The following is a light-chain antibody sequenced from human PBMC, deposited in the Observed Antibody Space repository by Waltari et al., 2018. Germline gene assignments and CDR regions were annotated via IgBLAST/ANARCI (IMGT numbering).Light chain of an antibody. J-gene: IGKJ5*01. Sequence: DIQLTQSPSFLSASVGERVTITCRASQGISSYLAWYQQKPGKAPKLLIYVASTLQSGVPSRFSGSGSGTEFTLTISSLQPEDFATYYCQQLNNYPLTFGQGTRLEIK. CDR1: QGISSY. CDR2: VAS. V-gene: IGKV1-9*01. CDR3: QQLNNYPLT.